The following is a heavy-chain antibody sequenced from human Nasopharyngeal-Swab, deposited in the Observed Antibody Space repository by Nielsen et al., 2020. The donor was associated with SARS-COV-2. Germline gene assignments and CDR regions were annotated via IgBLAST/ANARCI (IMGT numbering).Heavy chain of an antibody. CDR1: GGSISSGGYY. CDR3: ARAFADSLYGMDV. D-gene: IGHD2/OR15-2a*01. Sequence: LRLSCTVSGGSISSGGYYWSWIRQHPGKGLEWIGSIYYSGSTYDNPSLKSRVALSVDTSKNQFSLKVNSVTAADTAVYYCARAFADSLYGMDVWGQGTTVTVSS. V-gene: IGHV4-31*03. J-gene: IGHJ6*02. CDR2: IYYSGST.